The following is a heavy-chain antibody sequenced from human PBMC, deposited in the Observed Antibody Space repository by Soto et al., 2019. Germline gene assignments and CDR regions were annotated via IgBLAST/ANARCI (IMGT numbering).Heavy chain of an antibody. CDR3: ATDGSGEFAY. D-gene: IGHD3-3*01. Sequence: QVQLVESGGGVVQPGRSLRLSCVASGFTFSSYGMHWVRQAPGKGLEWVAVISYDGSNKYYAGSVKGRFTISRDNSKSTLSLQMNSLRPEDTAVYYCATDGSGEFAYWGQGTLVTVSS. V-gene: IGHV3-30*03. J-gene: IGHJ4*02. CDR2: ISYDGSNK. CDR1: GFTFSSYG.